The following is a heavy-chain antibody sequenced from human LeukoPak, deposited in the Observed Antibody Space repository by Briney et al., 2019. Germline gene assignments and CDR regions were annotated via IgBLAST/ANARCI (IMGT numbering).Heavy chain of an antibody. V-gene: IGHV1-2*02. CDR2: INPNSGVT. Sequence: GASVKVSCKASGYTFTSYGINWVRQAPGQGLEWMGWINPNSGVTNYAQKLQGRVTITRDTSIDTAYMQLSRLRSDDTAVYYCAKDRYGDYEAPFHYYMDAWGRGTTVTVSS. CDR1: GYTFTSYG. CDR3: AKDRYGDYEAPFHYYMDA. J-gene: IGHJ6*03. D-gene: IGHD5-12*01.